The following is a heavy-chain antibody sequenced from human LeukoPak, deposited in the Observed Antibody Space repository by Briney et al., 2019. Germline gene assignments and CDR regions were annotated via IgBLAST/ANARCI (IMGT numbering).Heavy chain of an antibody. J-gene: IGHJ3*02. CDR1: GGSITSNNYY. D-gene: IGHD4-17*01. CDR2: IYYGRST. V-gene: IGHV4-39*07. Sequence: SETLSLTCTVSGGSITSNNYYWGWIRQPPGKGLEYIGSIYYGRSTYINPSLKSRVTISVDRSKNQFSLKLSSVTTADTAVYYCARDYGDYENAFDIWGQGTMVTVSS. CDR3: ARDYGDYENAFDI.